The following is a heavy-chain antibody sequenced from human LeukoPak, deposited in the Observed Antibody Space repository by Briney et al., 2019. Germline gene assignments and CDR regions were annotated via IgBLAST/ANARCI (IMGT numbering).Heavy chain of an antibody. Sequence: GGSLRLSCAASGFTFSSYSMNWVRQAPGKGLEWVSSISSSSSYIYYADSVKGRFTISRDNAKNSLYLQMNSLRAEDTAVYFCARLMPVAGTDWFDPWGQGTLVTVSS. D-gene: IGHD6-19*01. CDR3: ARLMPVAGTDWFDP. V-gene: IGHV3-21*04. CDR1: GFTFSSYS. J-gene: IGHJ5*02. CDR2: ISSSSSYI.